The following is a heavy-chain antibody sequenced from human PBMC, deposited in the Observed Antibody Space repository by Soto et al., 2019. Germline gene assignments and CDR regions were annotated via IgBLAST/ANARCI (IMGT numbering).Heavy chain of an antibody. CDR1: GYNFTNYW. Sequence: GESLKISCKGSGYNFTNYWISWVRQMPGKGLEWMGRIYPRDSYTNYSPSFQGHVTISVDKSISTAYLQWSSLKASDTAMYYCARLAQRAYYYYYGMDVWGQGTTVTVSS. CDR2: IYPRDSYT. J-gene: IGHJ6*02. V-gene: IGHV5-10-1*01. CDR3: ARLAQRAYYYYYGMDV.